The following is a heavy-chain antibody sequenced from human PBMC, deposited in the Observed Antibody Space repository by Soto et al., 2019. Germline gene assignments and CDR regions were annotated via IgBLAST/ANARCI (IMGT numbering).Heavy chain of an antibody. Sequence: AVKVSCKASGYTFTNYGISWVRQAPGQGLEWMGWINVYNGNTKYAQKVQGRVTMTTDTSTSTAYMELRSLRSDDTAVYYCARGVGSGSYYNQYNWFDPWGQGTLVTVSS. CDR2: INVYNGNT. J-gene: IGHJ5*02. V-gene: IGHV1-18*01. CDR3: ARGVGSGSYYNQYNWFDP. CDR1: GYTFTNYG. D-gene: IGHD3-10*01.